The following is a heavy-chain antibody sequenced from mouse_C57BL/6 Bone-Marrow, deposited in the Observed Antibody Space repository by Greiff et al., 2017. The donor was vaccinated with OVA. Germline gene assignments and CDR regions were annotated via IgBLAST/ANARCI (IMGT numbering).Heavy chain of an antibody. Sequence: QVQLQQSGPELVKPGASVKMSCKASGYTFTSYTMHWVKQRPGQGLEWIGYINPSSGYTKYNQKFKDKATLTADKSSSTAYMQLSSLTSEDSAVYYCARLRLPSYAMDYWGQGTSVTVSS. CDR2: INPSSGYT. J-gene: IGHJ4*01. V-gene: IGHV1S26*01. CDR3: ARLRLPSYAMDY. CDR1: GYTFTSYT. D-gene: IGHD2-4*01.